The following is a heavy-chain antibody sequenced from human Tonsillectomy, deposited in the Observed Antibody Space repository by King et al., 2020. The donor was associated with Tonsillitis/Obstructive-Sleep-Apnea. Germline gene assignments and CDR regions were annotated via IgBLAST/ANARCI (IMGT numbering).Heavy chain of an antibody. CDR1: GYSFANSA. Sequence: VQLVQSGAEVKTPGASVKVSCKASGYSFANSAMHWVRQAPGQRPEWMGWVNGGNGHTRYSEKFQGRVTLTSDTSASTAYMELSSLRSEDSAVYYCARGGEDYYLGVWGKGTTVTVSS. V-gene: IGHV1-3*01. CDR2: VNGGNGHT. J-gene: IGHJ6*03. CDR3: ARGGEDYYLGV.